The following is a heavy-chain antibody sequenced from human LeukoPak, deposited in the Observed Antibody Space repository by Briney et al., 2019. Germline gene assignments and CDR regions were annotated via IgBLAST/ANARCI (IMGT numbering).Heavy chain of an antibody. CDR1: GFAFNTYA. D-gene: IGHD3-22*01. V-gene: IGHV3-21*01. CDR3: ARDRSYYDTSGYYRDPDSFDI. J-gene: IGHJ3*02. CDR2: ISSSSSYI. Sequence: GGSLRLSCAASGFAFNTYAMHWVRQAPGKGLEWVSCISSSSSYIYYADSMKGRFTISRDNAKNSLYLQMNSLRAEDTAVYYCARDRSYYDTSGYYRDPDSFDIWGQGTMVTVSS.